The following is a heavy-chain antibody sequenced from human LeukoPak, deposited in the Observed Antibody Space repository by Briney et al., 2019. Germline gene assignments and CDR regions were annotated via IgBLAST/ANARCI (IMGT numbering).Heavy chain of an antibody. CDR1: GYTFTSYG. CDR3: ARDAAHYGGNSGYFDY. D-gene: IGHD4-23*01. CDR2: INPNSGGT. Sequence: GASVKVSCKASGYTFTSYGISWVRQAPGQGLEWMGWINPNSGGTNYAQKFQGRVTMIRDTSISTAYMELSRLRSDDTAVYYCARDAAHYGGNSGYFDYWGQGTLVTVSS. J-gene: IGHJ4*02. V-gene: IGHV1-2*02.